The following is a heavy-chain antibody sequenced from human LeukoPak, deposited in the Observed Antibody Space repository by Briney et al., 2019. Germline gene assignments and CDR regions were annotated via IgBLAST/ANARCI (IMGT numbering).Heavy chain of an antibody. Sequence: SETLSLTCAVYGGSFSGYYWSWIRQPPGKGLEWIGEINHSGSTNYNPSLKSRVTISVDTSKNQFSLKLSSVTAADTAVYYCARGEWELLRTESFDYWGQGTLVTVSS. J-gene: IGHJ4*02. CDR3: ARGEWELLRTESFDY. V-gene: IGHV4-34*01. CDR2: INHSGST. D-gene: IGHD1-26*01. CDR1: GGSFSGYY.